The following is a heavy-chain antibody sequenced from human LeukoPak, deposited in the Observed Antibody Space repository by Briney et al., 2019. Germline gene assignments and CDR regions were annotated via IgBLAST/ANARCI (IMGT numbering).Heavy chain of an antibody. J-gene: IGHJ5*02. CDR2: INHSGST. CDR1: GGSISSSSYY. D-gene: IGHD1-26*01. Sequence: PSETLSLTCTVSGGSISSSSYYWSWIRQPPGKGLEWIGEINHSGSTNYNPSLKSRVTISVDTSKNQFSLKLSSVTAADTAAYHCARHWRGLPWLRFDPWGQGTLVTVSS. V-gene: IGHV4-39*01. CDR3: ARHWRGLPWLRFDP.